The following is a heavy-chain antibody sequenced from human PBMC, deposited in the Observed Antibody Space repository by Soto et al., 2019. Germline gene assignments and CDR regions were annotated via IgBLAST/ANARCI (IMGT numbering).Heavy chain of an antibody. D-gene: IGHD5-12*01. CDR1: GGSISSGDYY. V-gene: IGHV4-30-4*01. Sequence: PSETLSLTCTVSGGSISSGDYYWSWIRQPPGKGLEWIGYIYYSGSTYYSPSLKSRVTISVDTSKNQFSLKLSSVTAADTAVYYCARATPWLRLFDYWGQGTLVTVSS. CDR2: IYYSGST. CDR3: ARATPWLRLFDY. J-gene: IGHJ4*02.